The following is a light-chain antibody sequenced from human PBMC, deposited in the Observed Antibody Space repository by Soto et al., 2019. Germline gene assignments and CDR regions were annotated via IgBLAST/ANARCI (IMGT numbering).Light chain of an antibody. Sequence: QSALTQPGSVSGSPGQSITISCTGTSSDVGSYNLVSWYQQHPGKAPKLMIYEDSKRPSGVANRFSGSKAGNTASLTISGLQAEDEADYYCCSYAGSSTYVFGTGTKLTVL. CDR3: CSYAGSSTYV. CDR1: SSDVGSYNL. CDR2: EDS. V-gene: IGLV2-23*01. J-gene: IGLJ1*01.